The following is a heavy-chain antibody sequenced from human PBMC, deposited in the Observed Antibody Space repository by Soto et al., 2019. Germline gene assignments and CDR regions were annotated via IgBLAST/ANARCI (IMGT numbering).Heavy chain of an antibody. J-gene: IGHJ4*02. Sequence: GGSLRLSCAASGFTSSRDAMSWVRQAPGKGLEWVSAISGSGGSTYYADSVKGRFTISRDNSKNTLYLQMNSLRAEDTAVYYCAKDLGSMGSCHDYWGQGTLVTVSS. CDR1: GFTSSRDA. CDR2: ISGSGGST. CDR3: AKDLGSMGSCHDY. D-gene: IGHD2-15*01. V-gene: IGHV3-23*01.